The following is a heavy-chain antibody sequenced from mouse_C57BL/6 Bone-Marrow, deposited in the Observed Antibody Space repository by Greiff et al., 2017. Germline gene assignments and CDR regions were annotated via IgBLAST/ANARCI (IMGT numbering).Heavy chain of an antibody. D-gene: IGHD1-1*01. V-gene: IGHV1-62-2*01. CDR1: GYTFTEYT. Sequence: QVQLQQSGAELVKPGASVKLSCKASGYTFTEYTIHWVKQRSGQGLEWIGWFYPGRGSIKYNEKFKDKATLTADKSSSTVYMELSRLTSEDSAVYFCARHGSPTVVASDWYFDVWGTGTTVTVSS. CDR2: FYPGRGSI. J-gene: IGHJ1*03. CDR3: ARHGSPTVVASDWYFDV.